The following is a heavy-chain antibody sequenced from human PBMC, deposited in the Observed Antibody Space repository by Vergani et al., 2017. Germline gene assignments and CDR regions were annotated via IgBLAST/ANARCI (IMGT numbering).Heavy chain of an antibody. CDR3: ARSMVRGVNTPYYFDY. V-gene: IGHV1-46*01. Sequence: QVQVVQSGAEVKKSGASVKVSCKTSGYTFSNYYMHWVRQAPGQGLEWMGIINPSGGHTNYAQKFQGRVTMTRDTSTSTVYMELSSLRSEDTAIYYCARSMVRGVNTPYYFDYWGQGTLVTVSS. CDR2: INPSGGHT. D-gene: IGHD3-10*01. CDR1: GYTFSNYY. J-gene: IGHJ4*02.